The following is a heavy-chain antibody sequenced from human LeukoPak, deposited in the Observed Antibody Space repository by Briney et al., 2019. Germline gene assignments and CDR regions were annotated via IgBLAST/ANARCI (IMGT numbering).Heavy chain of an antibody. CDR2: INHSGST. CDR3: ARVLRSPAANSRVVYYGMDV. CDR1: GGSFSGYY. J-gene: IGHJ6*04. Sequence: SETLSLTCAVYGGSFSGYYWSWIRQPPGKGLEWIGEINHSGSTNYNPSLKSRVTISVDTSKNQFSLKLSSVTAADTAVYYCARVLRSPAANSRVVYYGMDVWGKGTTVTVSS. D-gene: IGHD2-2*01. V-gene: IGHV4-34*01.